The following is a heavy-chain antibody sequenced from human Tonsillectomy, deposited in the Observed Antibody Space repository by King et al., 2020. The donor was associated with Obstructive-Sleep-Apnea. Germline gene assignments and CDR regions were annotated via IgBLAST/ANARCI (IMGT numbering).Heavy chain of an antibody. CDR2: INTRGTT. Sequence: VQLVESGGGMVQPGGSLRLSCAASGFTFSSYGISWVRQAPGKGLEWGSAINTRGTTFYAGSVGGRFSISRDNSKYTVNLQVNSLRAEDTALYYCAKEGGGSGVYWVDSWGQGTLVTVSS. D-gene: IGHD3-10*01. CDR1: GFTFSSYG. CDR3: AKEGGGSGVYWVDS. J-gene: IGHJ4*02. V-gene: IGHV3-23*04.